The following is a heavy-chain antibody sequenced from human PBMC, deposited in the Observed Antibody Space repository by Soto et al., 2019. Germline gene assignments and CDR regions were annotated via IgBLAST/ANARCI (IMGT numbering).Heavy chain of an antibody. CDR3: AGGGSVVVARLLHSFAY. Sequence: QVQLVEAGGGVVQPGRSLRLSCAASGFTFSSYAMHWVRQAPGKGLEWVAVISYDGSNKYYADSVKGRFTISRDNSKNTLYLQMSCLRAEDTAVYYCAGGGSVVVARLLHSFAYWGQGTLVTVSS. CDR1: GFTFSSYA. V-gene: IGHV3-30-3*01. J-gene: IGHJ4*02. D-gene: IGHD2-15*01. CDR2: ISYDGSNK.